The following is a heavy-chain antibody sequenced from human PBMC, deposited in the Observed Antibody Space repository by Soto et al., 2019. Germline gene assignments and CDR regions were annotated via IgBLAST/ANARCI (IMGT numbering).Heavy chain of an antibody. CDR3: ARDDFRRDGCENDY. CDR2: IWYDASNE. D-gene: IGHD5-12*01. J-gene: IGHJ4*02. Sequence: VQLVESGGGVDQPGRSLRLSCAASGFTFRSHGMYWVRQAPGTGLEWVAVIWYDASNEYYADSVKGRFTISRDNSKNMVYLEMNSLRAEDTAVYYCARDDFRRDGCENDYWGQGTLVTVSS. CDR1: GFTFRSHG. V-gene: IGHV3-33*01.